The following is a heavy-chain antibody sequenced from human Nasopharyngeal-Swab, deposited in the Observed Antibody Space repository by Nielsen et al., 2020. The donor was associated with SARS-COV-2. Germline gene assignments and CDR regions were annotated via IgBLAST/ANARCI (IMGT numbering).Heavy chain of an antibody. CDR2: IIPIFGTA. CDR1: GGTFSSYA. J-gene: IGHJ6*03. CDR3: AVGATGYYYMDV. D-gene: IGHD1-26*01. V-gene: IGHV1-69*13. Sequence: SVKVSCKASGGTFSSYAISWVRRAPRQGLEWMGGIIPIFGTANYAQKFQGRVTITADESTSTAYMELSSLRSEDTAVYYCAVGATGYYYMDVWGKGTTVTVSS.